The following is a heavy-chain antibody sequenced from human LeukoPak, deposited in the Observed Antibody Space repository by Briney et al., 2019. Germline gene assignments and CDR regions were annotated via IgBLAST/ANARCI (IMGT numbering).Heavy chain of an antibody. V-gene: IGHV4-4*07. J-gene: IGHJ4*02. CDR2: IYTSGRT. CDR3: ARAYCTNGVCSAYYFDY. Sequence: SETLSLTCTVSGGSISSYYWSWIRQPAGKGLEWIGRIYTSGRTNYNPSLKSRVSISVDTSKNQFSRKLSLLTAADTAVYYCARAYCTNGVCSAYYFDYWGQGTLVTVSS. D-gene: IGHD2-8*01. CDR1: GGSISSYY.